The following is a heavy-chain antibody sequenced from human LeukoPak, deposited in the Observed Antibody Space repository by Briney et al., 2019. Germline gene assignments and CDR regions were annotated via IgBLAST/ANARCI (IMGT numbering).Heavy chain of an antibody. V-gene: IGHV1-2*02. D-gene: IGHD1-7*01. J-gene: IGHJ6*02. CDR2: INPNSGGT. CDR3: ARGGITGTTNYYYGMDV. Sequence: GDSVKVSCKASGYTFTGYYMHWVRQAPGQGLEWMGWINPNSGGTNYAQKFQGRVTMTRDTSISTAYMELSRLRSDDTAVYYCARGGITGTTNYYYGMDVWGQGTTVTVSS. CDR1: GYTFTGYY.